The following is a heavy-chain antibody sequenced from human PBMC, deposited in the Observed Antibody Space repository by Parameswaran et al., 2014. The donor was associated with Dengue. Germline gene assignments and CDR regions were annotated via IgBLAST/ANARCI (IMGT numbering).Heavy chain of an antibody. V-gene: IGHV5-10-1*01. CDR2: IDPSDSYT. J-gene: IGHJ5*02. D-gene: IGHD3-10*01. Sequence: RWIRQPPGKGLEWMGRIDPSDSYTNYSPSFQGHVTISADKSISTAYLQWSSLKASDTAMYYCARQPVRGALYNWFDPWGQGTLVTVSS. CDR3: ARQPVRGALYNWFDP.